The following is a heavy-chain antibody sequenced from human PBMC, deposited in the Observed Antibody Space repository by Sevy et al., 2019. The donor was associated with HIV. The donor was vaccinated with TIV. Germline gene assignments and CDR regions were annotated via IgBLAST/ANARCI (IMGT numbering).Heavy chain of an antibody. CDR3: ARESGSDWYLDY. V-gene: IGHV3-30*04. CDR1: GFTFSIYA. D-gene: IGHD2-21*02. CDR2: IFTDGKTK. Sequence: GESLKISCAASGFTFSIYAMHWVRQAPDKGLEWVASIFTDGKTKYYGDPVKGRFTISRDDSKNTLYLQMDSLRAEDTAVYYCARESGSDWYLDYWGQGTLVTVSS. J-gene: IGHJ4*02.